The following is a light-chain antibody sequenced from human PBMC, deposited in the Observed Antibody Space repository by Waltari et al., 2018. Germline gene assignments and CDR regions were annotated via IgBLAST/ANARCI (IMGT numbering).Light chain of an antibody. CDR1: TGHSDFA. CDR3: QTWGSGIVT. Sequence: ASLGASVKLTCTLSTGHSDFAIAWHQQQPERGPRYLMKLNSDGSHTKGDAIPDRFSGPSSGAWRYLTISSLQAEDEAAYYGQTWGSGIVTFGGGTQLTVL. V-gene: IGLV4-69*01. CDR2: LNSDGSH. J-gene: IGLJ2*01.